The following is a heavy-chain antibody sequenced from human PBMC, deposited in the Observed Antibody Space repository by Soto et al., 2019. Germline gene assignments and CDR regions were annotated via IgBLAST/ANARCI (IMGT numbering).Heavy chain of an antibody. V-gene: IGHV1-3*01. J-gene: IGHJ4*02. CDR1: GYTFTSYA. CDR2: IDAGNGNR. CDR3: ARTAVEVGATCFDY. Sequence: ASVKVSCKASGYTFTSYAIHWVRQAPGQRLEWMGWIDAGNGNRKYSQKLQGRVTITRDTSASTAYMKLSSVTAADTAVYYCARTAVEVGATCFDYWGQGTLVTVSS. D-gene: IGHD1-26*01.